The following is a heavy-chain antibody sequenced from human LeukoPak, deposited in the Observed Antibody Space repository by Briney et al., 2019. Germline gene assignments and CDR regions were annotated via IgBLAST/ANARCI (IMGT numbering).Heavy chain of an antibody. J-gene: IGHJ4*02. D-gene: IGHD4-11*01. CDR3: ATSGYSNIYF. CDR1: GFVFSSNS. V-gene: IGHV3-48*04. Sequence: GGSLRLSCAASGFVFSSNSMIWVRQAPGEGLEWVSYISSSSSTIYYADSVKGRFTISRDNARNSLYLQMNSLRAEDTAVYYCATSGYSNIYFWGQGSLVTVSS. CDR2: ISSSSSTI.